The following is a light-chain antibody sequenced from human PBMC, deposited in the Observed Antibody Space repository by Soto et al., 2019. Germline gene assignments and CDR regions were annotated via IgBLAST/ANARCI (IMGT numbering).Light chain of an antibody. V-gene: IGKV3-20*01. CDR2: GAS. J-gene: IGKJ5*01. CDR1: QSVSNS. CDR3: QQYGSSIT. Sequence: EIVLTQSPATLSLSPWERATLSCRASQSVSNSLAWYQQKPGQAPRLLIYGASTRATGIPARFSGSGSGTDFTLTISRLEPEDFAVYYCQQYGSSITFGQGTRLEIK.